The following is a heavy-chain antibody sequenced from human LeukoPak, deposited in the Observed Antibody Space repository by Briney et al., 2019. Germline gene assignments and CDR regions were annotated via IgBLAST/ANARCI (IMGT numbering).Heavy chain of an antibody. V-gene: IGHV1-46*01. J-gene: IGHJ3*02. D-gene: IGHD5-24*01. CDR2: INPGGDNT. Sequence: ASVKVSCKASGYTFTKSYIHWVRQAPGQRLEWMGLINPGGDNTDYAQNFQGRLTMTSDTSARTVHMELSSLRSEDTAVYYCARIRDGYNDAYDIWGQGTVVTVPS. CDR3: ARIRDGYNDAYDI. CDR1: GYTFTKSY.